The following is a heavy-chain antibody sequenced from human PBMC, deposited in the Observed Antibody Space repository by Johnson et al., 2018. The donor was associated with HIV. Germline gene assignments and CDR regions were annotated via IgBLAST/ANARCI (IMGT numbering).Heavy chain of an antibody. V-gene: IGHV3-33*08. D-gene: IGHD1-26*01. CDR2: IWYDGSNK. J-gene: IGHJ3*02. CDR3: ARDGPRGSYGAFDI. CDR1: GFTFDDHD. Sequence: QVQLVESGGGVVRPGGSLRLSCAASGFTFDDHDMNWVRQVPGKGLEWVAVIWYDGSNKYYADSVKGRFTISRDNSKNTLYLQMNSLRAEDTALYYCARDGPRGSYGAFDIWGQGTMVTVSS.